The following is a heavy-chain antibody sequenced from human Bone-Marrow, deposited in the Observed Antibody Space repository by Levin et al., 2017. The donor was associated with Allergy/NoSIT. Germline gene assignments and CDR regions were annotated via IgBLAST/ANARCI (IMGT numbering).Heavy chain of an antibody. J-gene: IGHJ4*02. D-gene: IGHD6-13*01. Sequence: PGGSLRLSCAGSGFIFSNYAMDWVRQAPGKGLEWVSGIRGSDSRTYYADSVKGRFTISRDNSKNTLYLQMNSLRAEDTAVYYCAKDDGYSASNFDHWGQGTLVTVSS. V-gene: IGHV3-23*01. CDR3: AKDDGYSASNFDH. CDR1: GFIFSNYA. CDR2: IRGSDSRT.